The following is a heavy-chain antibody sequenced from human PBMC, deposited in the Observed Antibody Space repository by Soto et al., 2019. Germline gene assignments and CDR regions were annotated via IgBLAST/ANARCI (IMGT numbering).Heavy chain of an antibody. Sequence: GGSLRLSCEVSGFTLRNYAMTRVRQAPGKGLEWVSLISANDVGTYYAESVKTRFTISTDQSRNTVYLQMDSLRADDTAIYYCAKAKNDYNWDNRPPFDYWGQGTLVTVSS. D-gene: IGHD1-20*01. J-gene: IGHJ4*02. CDR1: GFTLRNYA. CDR3: AKAKNDYNWDNRPPFDY. CDR2: ISANDVGT. V-gene: IGHV3-23*01.